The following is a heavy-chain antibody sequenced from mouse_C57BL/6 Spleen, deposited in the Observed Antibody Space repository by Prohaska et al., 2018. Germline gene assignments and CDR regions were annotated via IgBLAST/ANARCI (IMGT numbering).Heavy chain of an antibody. D-gene: IGHD2-10*01. CDR2: IDPSDSYT. Sequence: QVQLQQPGAELVKSGASVKLSCKASGYTFTSYWMKGEKQRPGQGLEWIGEIDPSDSYTNYNQKFKGKATLTVDTSSSTAYMQLSSLTSEDSAVYYCAISYYGNYVRYYFDYWGQGTTLTVSS. CDR1: GYTFTSYW. V-gene: IGHV1-50*01. CDR3: AISYYGNYVRYYFDY. J-gene: IGHJ2*01.